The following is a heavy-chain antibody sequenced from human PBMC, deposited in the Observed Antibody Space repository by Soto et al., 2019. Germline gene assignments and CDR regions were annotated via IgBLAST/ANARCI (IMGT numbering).Heavy chain of an antibody. Sequence: EVQLLESGGGLVQPGGSLRLSCAASGFTFSSYAMSWVRQAPGKGLEWVSAISGSGGSTYYADSVKGRFTISRDNSKNTLYRQMNSLRAEDTAVYYCAKDLGYSSGWDDYWGQGTLVTVSS. J-gene: IGHJ4*02. CDR2: ISGSGGST. CDR1: GFTFSSYA. CDR3: AKDLGYSSGWDDY. V-gene: IGHV3-23*01. D-gene: IGHD6-19*01.